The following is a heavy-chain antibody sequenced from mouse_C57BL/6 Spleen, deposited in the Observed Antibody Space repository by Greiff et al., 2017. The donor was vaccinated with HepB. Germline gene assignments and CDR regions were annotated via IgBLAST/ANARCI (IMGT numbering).Heavy chain of an antibody. CDR2: IYPRSGNT. Sequence: QVQLVESGAELARPGASVKLSCKASGYTFTSYGISWVKQRTGQGLEWIGEIYPRSGNTYYNEKFKGKATLTADKSSSTAYMELRSLTSEDSAVYFCARLFTTVVARNMDYWGQGTSVTVSS. CDR1: GYTFTSYG. J-gene: IGHJ4*01. D-gene: IGHD1-1*01. V-gene: IGHV1-81*01. CDR3: ARLFTTVVARNMDY.